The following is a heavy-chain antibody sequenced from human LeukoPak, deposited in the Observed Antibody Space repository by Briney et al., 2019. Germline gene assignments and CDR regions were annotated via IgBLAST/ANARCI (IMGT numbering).Heavy chain of an antibody. D-gene: IGHD2-2*01. CDR2: ISSGSTYM. V-gene: IGHV3-21*06. J-gene: IGHJ4*02. Sequence: GGSLRLSCAASGFTFTSYGMNWVRQAPGKGLEWVSSISSGSTYMYYADSVKGRFTISRDNAKNSVCLQMNSLRVEDTAVYYCAREPGPAAPPVDYWGQGTLVTVSS. CDR1: GFTFTSYG. CDR3: AREPGPAAPPVDY.